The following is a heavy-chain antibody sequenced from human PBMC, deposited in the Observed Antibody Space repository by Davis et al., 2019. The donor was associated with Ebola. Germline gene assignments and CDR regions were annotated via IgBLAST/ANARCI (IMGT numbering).Heavy chain of an antibody. V-gene: IGHV3-30*14. CDR3: ARDLGRYTYDTYYYYYGMDV. CDR2: ISYDGSNK. CDR1: GFTFSSYA. D-gene: IGHD5-18*01. J-gene: IGHJ6*02. Sequence: GESLKTPCTSSGFTFSSYAIHWVRQAPGKGLEWVAVISYDGSNKYYADSVKGRFTIPRENAKNTLYLQMNSLRAEDTAVYYCARDLGRYTYDTYYYYYGMDVWGQGTTVTVSS.